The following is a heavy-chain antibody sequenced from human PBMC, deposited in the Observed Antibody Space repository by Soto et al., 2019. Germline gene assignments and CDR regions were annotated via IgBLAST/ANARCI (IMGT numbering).Heavy chain of an antibody. CDR2: IRSKVNTCAT. D-gene: IGHD3-22*01. CDR1: GFTFSDSA. V-gene: IGHV3-73*01. CDR3: AVVYYDSSGYFDC. J-gene: IGHJ4*02. Sequence: GGSLRLSCAASGFTFSDSAMHWLRQASGKGLEWVGRIRSKVNTCATAYAASLKGRFTISRDDSENTAYLQMNSLKTDDTAVYYCAVVYYDSSGYFDCWSQGTLVTVSS.